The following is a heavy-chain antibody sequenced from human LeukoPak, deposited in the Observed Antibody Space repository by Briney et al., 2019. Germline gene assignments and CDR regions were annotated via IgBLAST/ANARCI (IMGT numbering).Heavy chain of an antibody. D-gene: IGHD2-8*01. CDR3: ARANSRYFDY. CDR1: GGSFSGYY. Sequence: SETLSLTCAVYGGSFSGYYWSWIRQPPGKGLEWIGEINHSGSTNYNPSLKSRVTMSVDTSKNQFSLKLSSVTAADTAVYYCARANSRYFDYWGQGTLVTVSS. CDR2: INHSGST. J-gene: IGHJ4*02. V-gene: IGHV4-34*01.